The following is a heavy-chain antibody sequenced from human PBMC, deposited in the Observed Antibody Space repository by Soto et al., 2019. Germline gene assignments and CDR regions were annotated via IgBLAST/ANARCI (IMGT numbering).Heavy chain of an antibody. Sequence: SETLSLTGTVSGGSISRGVYYWTWIRQPPGKGLEGFGYIYYSGTTYNNPSLKSRVTMSVGTSKNQFSLKLTSVTAADTAVYYCARVEASHRRGYYYFDYWGQGTLVTVSS. V-gene: IGHV4-30-4*01. D-gene: IGHD3-22*01. CDR2: IYYSGTT. J-gene: IGHJ4*02. CDR1: GGSISRGVYY. CDR3: ARVEASHRRGYYYFDY.